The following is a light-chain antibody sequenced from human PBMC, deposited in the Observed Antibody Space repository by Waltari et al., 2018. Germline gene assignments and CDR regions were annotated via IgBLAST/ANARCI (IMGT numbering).Light chain of an antibody. CDR1: QSVSSSY. CDR3: QQYGSSPTWT. Sequence: EIVLTQSPGTLSLSPGERATLSCRASQSVSSSYLAWYQQNPGQAPRLLIYGASSRATGIPDRFSGSESGTDFTLTISRLEPEDFAVYYCQQYGSSPTWTFGQGTKVEIK. J-gene: IGKJ1*01. V-gene: IGKV3-20*01. CDR2: GAS.